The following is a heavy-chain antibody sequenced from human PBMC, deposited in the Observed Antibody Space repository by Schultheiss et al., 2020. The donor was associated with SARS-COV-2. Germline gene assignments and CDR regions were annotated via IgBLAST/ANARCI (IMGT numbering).Heavy chain of an antibody. CDR1: GFTFSSYA. CDR3: AKDWIVRGVWYYFDY. CDR2: ISSSSSYI. J-gene: IGHJ4*02. D-gene: IGHD3-10*01. V-gene: IGHV3-21*04. Sequence: GGSLRLSCAASGFTFSSYAMSWVRQAPGKGLEWVSSISSSSSYIYYADSVKGRFTISRDNAKNSLYLQMNSLRAEDTAVYYCAKDWIVRGVWYYFDYWGQGTLVTVSS.